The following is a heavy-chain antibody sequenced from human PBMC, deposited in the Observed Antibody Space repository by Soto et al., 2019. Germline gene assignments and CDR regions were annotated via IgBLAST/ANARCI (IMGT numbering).Heavy chain of an antibody. CDR1: GFTFSSYA. CDR3: ARDFLELAYYYYYMDV. V-gene: IGHV3-23*01. Sequence: GGSPRLSCAASGFTFSSYAINWVRQAPGKGLEWVSAISGSGSNTYYADSVRGRFTISRDNPKKTVYLQMNSLRAEDTAVYYCARDFLELAYYYYYMDVWGKGTTVTVSS. D-gene: IGHD6-6*01. CDR2: ISGSGSNT. J-gene: IGHJ6*03.